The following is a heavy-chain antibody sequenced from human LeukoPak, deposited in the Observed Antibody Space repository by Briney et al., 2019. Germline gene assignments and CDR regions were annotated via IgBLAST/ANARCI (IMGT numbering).Heavy chain of an antibody. D-gene: IGHD6-13*01. V-gene: IGHV4-59*01. CDR3: ASSGQQLGGWFDP. CDR1: GGSISSYY. CDR2: IYYSGTT. J-gene: IGHJ5*02. Sequence: SETLSLTCTVPGGSISSYYWSWIRQPPGKGLEWIGYIYYSGTTNYNPSLKSRVTISVDTSKNQFSLKLSSVTAADTAVYYYASSGQQLGGWFDPWGQGTLVTVSS.